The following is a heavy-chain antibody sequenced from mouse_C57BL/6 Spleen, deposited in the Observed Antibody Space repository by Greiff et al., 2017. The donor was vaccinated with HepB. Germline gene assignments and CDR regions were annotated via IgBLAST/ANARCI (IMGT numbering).Heavy chain of an antibody. CDR3: ARHSDSSGFDY. D-gene: IGHD3-2*02. Sequence: EVQLVESGGDLVKPGGSLKLSCAASGFTFSSYGMSWVRQTPDKRLEWVATISSGGSYTYYPDSVKGRFTISRDNAKNTLYLQMSSLKSEDTAMYYCARHSDSSGFDYWGQGTTLTVSS. CDR1: GFTFSSYG. V-gene: IGHV5-6*01. J-gene: IGHJ2*01. CDR2: ISSGGSYT.